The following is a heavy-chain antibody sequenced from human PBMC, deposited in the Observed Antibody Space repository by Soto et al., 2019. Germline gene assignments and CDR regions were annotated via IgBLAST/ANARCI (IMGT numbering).Heavy chain of an antibody. CDR1: GFTFSSYE. J-gene: IGHJ4*02. CDR2: ISSSGSTI. D-gene: IGHD3-9*01. Sequence: PGWSLRLSCAASGFTFSSYEMNWVRQAPGKGLEWVSYISSSGSTIYYADSVKGRFTISRDNAKNSLYLQMNSLRAEDTAVYYCARKKTYDILTGYYSYYFDYWGQGTLVTVSS. V-gene: IGHV3-48*03. CDR3: ARKKTYDILTGYYSYYFDY.